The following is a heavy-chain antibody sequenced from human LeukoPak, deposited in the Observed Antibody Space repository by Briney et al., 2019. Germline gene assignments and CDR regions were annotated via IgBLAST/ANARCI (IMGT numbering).Heavy chain of an antibody. V-gene: IGHV3-9*01. CDR1: GFTFDDYA. J-gene: IGHJ3*02. CDR3: AKDIGYSSGWYNAFDI. CDR2: ISWNSGSI. Sequence: GGSLRLSCAAPGFTFDDYAMHWVRHAPGKGLEWVSGISWNSGSIGYADSVKGRFTISRDNAKNSLYLQMNSLRAEDTALYYCAKDIGYSSGWYNAFDIWGQGTMVTVSS. D-gene: IGHD6-19*01.